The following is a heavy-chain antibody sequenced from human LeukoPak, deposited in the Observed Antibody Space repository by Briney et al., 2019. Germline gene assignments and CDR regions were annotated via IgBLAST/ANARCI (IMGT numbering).Heavy chain of an antibody. D-gene: IGHD2-8*01. CDR1: GFTFSSYA. CDR3: AREPLNCTNGVCYNGPFDY. J-gene: IGHJ4*02. CDR2: ISGSGGST. Sequence: PGGSLRLSCAASGFTFSSYAMSWVRQAPGKGLEWVSAISGSGGSTYYADSVKGRFTISRDNSKNTLYLQMNSLRAEDTAVYYCAREPLNCTNGVCYNGPFDYWGQGTLVTVSS. V-gene: IGHV3-23*01.